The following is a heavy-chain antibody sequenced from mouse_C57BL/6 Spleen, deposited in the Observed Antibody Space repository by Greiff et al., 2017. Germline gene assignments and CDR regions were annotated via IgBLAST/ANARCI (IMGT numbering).Heavy chain of an antibody. Sequence: QVQLQQPGAELVMPGASVKLSCKASGYTFTSYWMHWVKQRPGQGLEWIGEIDPSDSYTNYNQKFKGKSTLTVDKSSSTAYMQLSSLTSEDSAVYYCARRSNLYYAMDYWGQGTSVTVSS. CDR1: GYTFTSYW. D-gene: IGHD2-5*01. CDR3: ARRSNLYYAMDY. J-gene: IGHJ4*01. V-gene: IGHV1-69*01. CDR2: IDPSDSYT.